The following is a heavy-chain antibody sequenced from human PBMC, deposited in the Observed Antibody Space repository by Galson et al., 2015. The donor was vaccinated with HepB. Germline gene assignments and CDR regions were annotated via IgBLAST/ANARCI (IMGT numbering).Heavy chain of an antibody. Sequence: SLRLSCAASGFPFNNAWMTWGRQAPGMGLEWVGRIKSKTDGETTDYAAPVKGSFTISRDDSKNRLYLQMNSLKTEDTAVYYCTTDVYYSTYWSWLDPWGQGTLVTVSS. CDR3: TTDVYYSTYWSWLDP. D-gene: IGHD2-8*02. CDR1: GFPFNNAW. J-gene: IGHJ5*02. CDR2: IKSKTDGETT. V-gene: IGHV3-15*01.